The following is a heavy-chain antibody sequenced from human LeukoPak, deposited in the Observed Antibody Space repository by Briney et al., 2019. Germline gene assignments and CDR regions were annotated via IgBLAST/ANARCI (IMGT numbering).Heavy chain of an antibody. D-gene: IGHD3-3*01. V-gene: IGHV4-38-2*02. J-gene: IGHJ5*02. CDR2: IYHSGST. CDR1: GYSISSGYY. Sequence: PSETLSLTCTVSGYSISSGYYWGWIRHPPGKWLEWIGSIYHSGSTYYNPSLKSRFTISADTATNQFSRNLSSVTAADTAVYCCAREVVVAYYDFWSGSNWFDPWGQGTLVTVSS. CDR3: AREVVVAYYDFWSGSNWFDP.